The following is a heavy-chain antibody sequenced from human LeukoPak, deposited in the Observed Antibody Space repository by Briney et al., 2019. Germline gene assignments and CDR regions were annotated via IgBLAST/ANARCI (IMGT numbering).Heavy chain of an antibody. V-gene: IGHV3-53*01. CDR3: AKGLRTGVGPYRGYHYYMDV. CDR2: MYTGGGT. D-gene: IGHD3-16*01. Sequence: PGGSLRLSCVGLTFTVSDTFMSWVRQAPGKGLDWVSTMYTGGGTDYADSVNGRFTVSRDNSYNTVSLQMNSLRDEDTGVYYCAKGLRTGVGPYRGYHYYMDVWGRGATVTVSS. CDR1: TFTVSDTF. J-gene: IGHJ6*03.